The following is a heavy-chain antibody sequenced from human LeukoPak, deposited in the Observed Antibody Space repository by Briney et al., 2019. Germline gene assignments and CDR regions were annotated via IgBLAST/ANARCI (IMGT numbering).Heavy chain of an antibody. V-gene: IGHV3-48*03. J-gene: IGHJ2*01. Sequence: PGGSLRLSCVASGFAFTNHEMNWVRQAPGKGLEWVSYITTSGSTIYYADSVKGRFTISRDNAKNSLYLQMNSLRAEDTALYYCARDPRGYSYGYWYFNLWGRGTLVTVSS. CDR2: ITTSGSTI. CDR3: ARDPRGYSYGYWYFNL. CDR1: GFAFTNHE. D-gene: IGHD5-18*01.